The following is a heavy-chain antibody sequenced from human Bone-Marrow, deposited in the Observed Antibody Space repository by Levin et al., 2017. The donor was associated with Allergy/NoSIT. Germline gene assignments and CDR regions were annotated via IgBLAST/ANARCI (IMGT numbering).Heavy chain of an antibody. V-gene: IGHV5-51*01. Sequence: RGESLKISCKASGYNFNTYWIVWVRQMPGKGLEWMGVISPGDSDTIYRPPFHAQVTISVDKSISTAYLQFSSLKASDTAIYYCARGIYIYGPGDAGPGEDDVFNVWGQGTMVTVSS. J-gene: IGHJ3*01. CDR3: ARGIYIYGPGDAGPGEDDVFNV. D-gene: IGHD3-10*01. CDR2: ISPGDSDT. CDR1: GYNFNTYW.